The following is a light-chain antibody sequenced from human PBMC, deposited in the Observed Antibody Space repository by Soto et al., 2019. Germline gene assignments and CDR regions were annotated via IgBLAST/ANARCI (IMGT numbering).Light chain of an antibody. Sequence: IQMTQSPSTLSTSLGDSVTITCRASQNIYIWLSWYQQKPGKAPKLLVYDASNLRSGVPSRFSGSGSGTELTLTISSLQPDDFANYYCQQHNSYPVTFGGGTKVDI. CDR2: DAS. V-gene: IGKV1-5*01. CDR3: QQHNSYPVT. J-gene: IGKJ4*01. CDR1: QNIYIW.